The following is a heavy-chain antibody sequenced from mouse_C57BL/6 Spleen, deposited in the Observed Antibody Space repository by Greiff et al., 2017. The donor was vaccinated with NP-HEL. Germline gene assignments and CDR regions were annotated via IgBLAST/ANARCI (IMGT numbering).Heavy chain of an antibody. CDR2: ISSGSSTI. Sequence: EVQGVESGGGLVKPGGSLKLSCAASGFTFSDYGMHWVRQAPEKGLEWVAYISSGSSTIYYADTVKGRFTISRDNANNTLFLQMTSLRSEDTAMYYCARIPYYSNYDAMDYWGQGTSVTVSS. V-gene: IGHV5-17*01. D-gene: IGHD2-5*01. CDR3: ARIPYYSNYDAMDY. CDR1: GFTFSDYG. J-gene: IGHJ4*01.